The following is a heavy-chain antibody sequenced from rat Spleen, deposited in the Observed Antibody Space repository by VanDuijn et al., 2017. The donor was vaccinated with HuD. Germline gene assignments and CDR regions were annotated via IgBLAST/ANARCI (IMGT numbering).Heavy chain of an antibody. Sequence: EVQLQESGPGLVKPSQSLSLTCSVTGSSITSHYWGWIRKFPGHKMEYMGYISYSGSTSYNPSLKSQFSITRDKSKNQFFLQLNSVTTEDTATYYCARGTSGYYWYFDFWGPGTMVTVSS. J-gene: IGHJ1*01. CDR1: GSSITSHY. V-gene: IGHV3-1*01. CDR2: ISYSGST. CDR3: ARGTSGYYWYFDF.